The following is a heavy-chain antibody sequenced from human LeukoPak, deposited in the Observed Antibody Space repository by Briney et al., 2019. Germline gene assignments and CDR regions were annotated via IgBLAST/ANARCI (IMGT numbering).Heavy chain of an antibody. V-gene: IGHV3-23*01. Sequence: PGGSLRLSCAASGFTFSSYAMSWVRQAPGKGPEWVSAISGSGGSTYYADSVKGRFTISRDNSKNTLYLQMNSLRAEDTAVYYCARGIEATRRSAGTCNYFDYWGQGTLVTVSS. D-gene: IGHD5-12*01. CDR1: GFTFSSYA. CDR2: ISGSGGST. CDR3: ARGIEATRRSAGTCNYFDY. J-gene: IGHJ4*02.